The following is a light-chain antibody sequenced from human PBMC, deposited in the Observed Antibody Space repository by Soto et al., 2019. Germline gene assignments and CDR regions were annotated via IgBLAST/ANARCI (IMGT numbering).Light chain of an antibody. V-gene: IGLV2-14*03. CDR2: DVS. J-gene: IGLJ2*01. CDR3: SSYGASSTL. CDR1: TSDIGGYNY. Sequence: QSALTQPASVSGSPGQSITLSCTGSTSDIGGYNYVSWYQQHPGKAPKLLIYDVSYRPSGISDRFSGSKSGNTASLTISGLQPEDDADYYCSSYGASSTLFGGGTKVTVL.